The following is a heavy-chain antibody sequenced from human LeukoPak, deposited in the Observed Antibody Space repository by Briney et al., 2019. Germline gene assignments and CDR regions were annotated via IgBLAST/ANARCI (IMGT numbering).Heavy chain of an antibody. CDR1: GGSISSYY. CDR3: ARRTLSRFDY. V-gene: IGHV4-59*08. J-gene: IGHJ4*02. CDR2: IYYSGST. Sequence: PSETLSLTCTVSGGSISSYYWSWIRQPPGKGLEWIGYIYYSGSTYYNPSLKSRVTISVDTSKNQFSLKLSSVTAADTAVYYCARRTLSRFDYWGQGTLVTVSS.